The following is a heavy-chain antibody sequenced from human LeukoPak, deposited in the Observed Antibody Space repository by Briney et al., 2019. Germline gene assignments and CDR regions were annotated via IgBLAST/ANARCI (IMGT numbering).Heavy chain of an antibody. V-gene: IGHV1-2*02. Sequence: ASVKVSCKASGYTFTGYYMHWVRQAPGQGLEWMGWINPNSGGTNYAQKFQGRVTMTRDTSISTAYMELSRLRSDDTAVYYCARGNVLLWFGELLGYDYWGQGTLVTVSS. CDR1: GYTFTGYY. CDR2: INPNSGGT. CDR3: ARGNVLLWFGELLGYDY. D-gene: IGHD3-10*01. J-gene: IGHJ4*02.